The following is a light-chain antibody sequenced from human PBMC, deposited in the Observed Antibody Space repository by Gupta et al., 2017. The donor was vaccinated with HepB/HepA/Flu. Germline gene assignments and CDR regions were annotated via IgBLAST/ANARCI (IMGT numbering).Light chain of an antibody. J-gene: IGKJ2*02. Sequence: IVMTQSPLSLPVTLGEPASISCRSSQSLVHSNGYNYLDWYLQKPGQSPQLLIYLGSNRASGVPDRFSGSGSGADFTLKISRVEADDVGVYYCMQALESPRTFGQGTKLEIK. V-gene: IGKV2-28*01. CDR2: LGS. CDR3: MQALESPRT. CDR1: QSLVHSNGYNY.